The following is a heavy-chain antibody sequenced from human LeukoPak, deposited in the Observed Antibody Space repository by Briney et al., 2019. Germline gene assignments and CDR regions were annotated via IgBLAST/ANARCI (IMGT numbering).Heavy chain of an antibody. CDR1: GGSISSSNYY. V-gene: IGHV4-39*01. CDR2: IYYSGST. CDR3: ARTSGRGTIDPGTSGYITF. D-gene: IGHD3-22*01. Sequence: PSETLSLTCSVSGGSISSSNYYWDWIRQPPGQGLEWIGSIYYSGSTYYNPSLKSRVTISVDTSKNQFSLKMSSVTAADTAVYYCARTSGRGTIDPGTSGYITFWGQGSPVTVSS. J-gene: IGHJ4*02.